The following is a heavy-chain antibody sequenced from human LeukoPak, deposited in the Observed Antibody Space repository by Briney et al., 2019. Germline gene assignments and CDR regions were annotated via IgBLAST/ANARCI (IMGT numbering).Heavy chain of an antibody. Sequence: GGSLRLSCAASGFTFSSYSMNWVRQAPGKGLEWVSYISSSSSTIYYADSVKGRFTISRDNAKNSLYLQMNSLRDEDTAVYYCARDLGVAYYCDSSGYPDAFDIWGQGTMVTVSS. CDR2: ISSSSSTI. J-gene: IGHJ3*02. V-gene: IGHV3-48*02. CDR3: ARDLGVAYYCDSSGYPDAFDI. D-gene: IGHD3-22*01. CDR1: GFTFSSYS.